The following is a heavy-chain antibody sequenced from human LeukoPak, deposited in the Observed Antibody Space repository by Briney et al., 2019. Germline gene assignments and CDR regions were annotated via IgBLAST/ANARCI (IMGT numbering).Heavy chain of an antibody. CDR3: TSHAAFDP. CDR1: GFTFNNAW. Sequence: GGSLRLSCAASGFTFNNAWMNWVRQAPGKGLEWVGRIKSKNVGGTTDYAAPVKGRFTISRDDSKNTAYLQMNSLKIEDTAVYYCTSHAAFDPWGQGTLVTVSS. CDR2: IKSKNVGGTT. J-gene: IGHJ5*02. V-gene: IGHV3-15*01.